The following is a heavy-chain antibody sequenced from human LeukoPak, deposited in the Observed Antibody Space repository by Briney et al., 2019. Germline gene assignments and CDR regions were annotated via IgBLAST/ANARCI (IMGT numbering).Heavy chain of an antibody. V-gene: IGHV4-39*01. Sequence: SETLSLTCTVSGDSISSYNYYWGWIRQPPGKGLEWIGNVFHTATTYYTPSLTSRLSISVDTSREQFSLTLSSVTAADTAVYYCVRRHESRTYSFDKWGRGTLVTVSS. CDR1: GDSISSYNYY. J-gene: IGHJ4*02. CDR3: VRRHESRTYSFDK. D-gene: IGHD3-22*01. CDR2: VFHTATT.